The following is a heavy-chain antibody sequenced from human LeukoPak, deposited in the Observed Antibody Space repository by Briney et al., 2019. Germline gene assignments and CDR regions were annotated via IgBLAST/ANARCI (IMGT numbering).Heavy chain of an antibody. V-gene: IGHV1-3*01. J-gene: IGHJ4*02. CDR3: ARDGAPDYGSGSYTFDY. CDR2: INGGSGNT. Sequence: GASVKVSCKASGYTFTDYTMHWLRQAPGQRLDWMGWINGGSGNTKYSPEFQGRVTITRDTSASTAYMELSSLRSEDTAVYHCARDGAPDYGSGSYTFDYWGQGTLVTVSS. CDR1: GYTFTDYT. D-gene: IGHD3-10*01.